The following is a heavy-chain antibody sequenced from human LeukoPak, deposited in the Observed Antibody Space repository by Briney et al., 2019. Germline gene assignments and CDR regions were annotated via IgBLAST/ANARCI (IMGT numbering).Heavy chain of an antibody. D-gene: IGHD3-9*01. J-gene: IGHJ6*02. CDR1: GFTFSSYS. CDR3: ARVDDILTGYYGMDV. V-gene: IGHV3-21*01. Sequence: PGGSLRLSCAASGFTFSSYSMNWVRQAPGKGLEWVSSISSSSSYIYYADSVKGRFTISRDNAKNSLYLQMNSLRAEDTAVYYCARVDDILTGYYGMDVWGQGTTVTVSS. CDR2: ISSSSSYI.